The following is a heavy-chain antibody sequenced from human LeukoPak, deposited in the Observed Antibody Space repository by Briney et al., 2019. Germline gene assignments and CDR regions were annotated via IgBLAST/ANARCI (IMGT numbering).Heavy chain of an antibody. CDR1: GGSISSYY. D-gene: IGHD3-22*01. V-gene: IGHV4-59*01. Sequence: SETLSLTRTVSGGSISSYYWSWIRQPPGKGLEWIGYIYYSGSTNYNPSLKSRVTISVETSKNQFSLKLSSVTAADTAVYYCAKLYDSSGYYVDYWGQGTLVTVSS. CDR3: AKLYDSSGYYVDY. CDR2: IYYSGST. J-gene: IGHJ4*02.